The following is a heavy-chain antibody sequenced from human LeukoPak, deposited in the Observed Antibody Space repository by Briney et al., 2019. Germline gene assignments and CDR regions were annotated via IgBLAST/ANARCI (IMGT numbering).Heavy chain of an antibody. J-gene: IGHJ4*02. CDR1: GFPFSSYG. CDR3: ARDRGWLVKLDY. D-gene: IGHD6-19*01. V-gene: IGHV3-30*02. CDR2: IRYDGSRE. Sequence: GGSLRLSCAASGFPFSSYGTHWVRQAPGKGPEWVAFIRYDGSREFYADSVKGRFTISRDNSKSTVFLQMSILRADDTAVYYCARDRGWLVKLDYWGQGTLVTVSS.